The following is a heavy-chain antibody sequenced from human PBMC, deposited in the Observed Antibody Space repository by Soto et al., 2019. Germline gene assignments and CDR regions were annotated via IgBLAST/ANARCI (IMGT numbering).Heavy chain of an antibody. Sequence: QVQLVESGGGVVQPERSLRLSCAASGFTFSNYAMHWVRQAPGKGLEWVAIISYDGNNKFYADSVRGRFTISRDNSKNTLFLEMNSLRAEDTAGYYCARDLSHSSGGRCYSPNGLDVCGQGTTVTVSS. CDR2: ISYDGNNK. V-gene: IGHV3-30-3*01. J-gene: IGHJ6*02. D-gene: IGHD2-15*01. CDR3: ARDLSHSSGGRCYSPNGLDV. CDR1: GFTFSNYA.